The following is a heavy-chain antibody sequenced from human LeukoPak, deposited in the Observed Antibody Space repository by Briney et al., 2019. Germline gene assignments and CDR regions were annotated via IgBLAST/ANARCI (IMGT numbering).Heavy chain of an antibody. Sequence: PGGSLRLSCAASGFTFSDYYMSWIRQAPGKGLEWASYISSSSSYTNYADSVKGRFTISRDNAKNSLYLQMNSLRDEDTAVYYCARDYGSHGEYFDYWGQGTLVTVSS. D-gene: IGHD3-10*01. CDR3: ARDYGSHGEYFDY. CDR1: GFTFSDYY. V-gene: IGHV3-11*06. J-gene: IGHJ4*02. CDR2: ISSSSSYT.